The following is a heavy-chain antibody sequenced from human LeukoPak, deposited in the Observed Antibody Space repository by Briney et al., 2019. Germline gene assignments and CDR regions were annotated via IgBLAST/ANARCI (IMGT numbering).Heavy chain of an antibody. CDR1: GGSISSYY. J-gene: IGHJ4*02. Sequence: SETLSLTCTVSGGSISSYYWSWIRQPAGKGLEWIGRIYTSGSTNYNPSLKSRVTMSVDTSKNQCSLKLSSVTAADTAVYYCARATRRIAAAGYYFDYWGQGTLVTVSS. CDR2: IYTSGST. D-gene: IGHD6-13*01. CDR3: ARATRRIAAAGYYFDY. V-gene: IGHV4-4*07.